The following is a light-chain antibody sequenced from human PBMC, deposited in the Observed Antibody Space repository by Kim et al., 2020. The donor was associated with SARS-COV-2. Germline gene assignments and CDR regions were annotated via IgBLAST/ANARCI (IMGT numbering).Light chain of an antibody. CDR3: QQYFAFWT. V-gene: IGKV3-15*01. J-gene: IGKJ1*01. Sequence: RSVTPGEAATLSCRASQGVSTNLAWYQQKPGQAPRVLIYGASTRVTGVPDRFRGSGSGTNFTLTISSLRPEDSAVYYCQQYFAFWTFGQGTKLEI. CDR1: QGVSTN. CDR2: GAS.